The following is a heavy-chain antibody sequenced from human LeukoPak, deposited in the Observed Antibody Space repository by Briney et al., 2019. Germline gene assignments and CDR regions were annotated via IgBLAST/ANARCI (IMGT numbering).Heavy chain of an antibody. CDR2: IYTSGRT. Sequence: PSQTLSLTCTVSGGSISSGSYYWSWIPQPAGKGLEWIVRIYTSGRTNYNPSLKSRVTISVDTSKNQSSQKLSSVTAADTAVYYCARDTPNYYYYMDVWGKGTTVTVSS. CDR1: GGSISSGSYY. V-gene: IGHV4-61*02. CDR3: ARDTPNYYYYMDV. J-gene: IGHJ6*03.